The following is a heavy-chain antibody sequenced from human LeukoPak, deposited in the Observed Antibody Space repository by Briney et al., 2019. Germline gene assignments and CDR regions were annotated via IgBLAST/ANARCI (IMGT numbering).Heavy chain of an antibody. Sequence: PGGSLRLSCAASGFTFSNYALSWVRQAPGKGLEWVSDISGSGGSTYYADSVKGRFTISRDNSKNTLYLQMNSLRAEDTAVYYCARRSGIAVAGAFDYWGQGTLVTVSS. CDR2: ISGSGGST. CDR3: ARRSGIAVAGAFDY. CDR1: GFTFSNYA. D-gene: IGHD6-19*01. J-gene: IGHJ4*02. V-gene: IGHV3-23*01.